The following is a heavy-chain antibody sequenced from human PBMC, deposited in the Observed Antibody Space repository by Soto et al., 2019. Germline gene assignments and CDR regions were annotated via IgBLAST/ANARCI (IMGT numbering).Heavy chain of an antibody. V-gene: IGHV1-69*13. Sequence: ASVKVSCKASGGTFSSYAISWVRQAPGQGLEWMGGIIPIFGTANYAQKFQGRVTITADESTSTAYMELSSLRSEDTAVYYRARGAVAGTGTCFDYWGQGTLVTVSS. CDR3: ARGAVAGTGTCFDY. CDR2: IIPIFGTA. D-gene: IGHD6-19*01. J-gene: IGHJ4*02. CDR1: GGTFSSYA.